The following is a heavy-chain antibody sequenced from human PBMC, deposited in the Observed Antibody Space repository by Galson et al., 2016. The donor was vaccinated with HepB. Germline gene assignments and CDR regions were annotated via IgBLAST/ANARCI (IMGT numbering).Heavy chain of an antibody. V-gene: IGHV3-33*06. Sequence: SLRLSCAASGFAFSSYGMHWVRQAPGKGLEWVTVVWYDGNKKYYADSVKGRFTISRDNSKNTLYLQMNSLRGEDTAVYYCAKDGGSSWAYYYYYMDVWGKGTTVTVSS. J-gene: IGHJ6*03. CDR2: VWYDGNKK. CDR1: GFAFSSYG. D-gene: IGHD6-13*01. CDR3: AKDGGSSWAYYYYYMDV.